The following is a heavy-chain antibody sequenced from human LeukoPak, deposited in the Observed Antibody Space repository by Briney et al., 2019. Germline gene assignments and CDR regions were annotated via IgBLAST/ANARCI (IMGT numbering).Heavy chain of an antibody. J-gene: IGHJ4*02. D-gene: IGHD2-8*01. CDR1: GFTFGDYA. CDR3: AGRSCSDGVCPFDY. CDR2: ISASSRVT. Sequence: PGGSLRLSCTASGFTFGDYAMSWVRQAPGKGLEWVSSISASSRVTYYADSVRGRFTISRDNAKNSLYLQLNTLRAEDTAVYYCAGRSCSDGVCPFDYWSQGTLVTVSS. V-gene: IGHV3-21*01.